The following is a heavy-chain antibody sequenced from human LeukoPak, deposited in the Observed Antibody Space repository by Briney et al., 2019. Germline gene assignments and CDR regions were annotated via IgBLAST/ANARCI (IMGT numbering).Heavy chain of an antibody. CDR1: GGSFSGYY. CDR3: ARVPYGSGSRRAFDI. D-gene: IGHD3-10*01. CDR2: IYYSGST. J-gene: IGHJ3*02. V-gene: IGHV4-34*01. Sequence: SETLSLTCAVYGGSFSGYYWGWIRQPPGKGLEWIGSIYYSGSTYYNPSLKSRVTISVDTSKNQFSLKLSSVTAADTAVYYCARVPYGSGSRRAFDIWGQGTMVTVSS.